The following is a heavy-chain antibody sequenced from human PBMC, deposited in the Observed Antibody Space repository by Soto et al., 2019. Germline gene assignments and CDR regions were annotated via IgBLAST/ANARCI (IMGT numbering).Heavy chain of an antibody. Sequence: SETLSLTCTVSGGSISSYYWSWIRQPPGKGLEWIGYIYYSGSTNYNPSLKSRVTISVDTSKNQFSLKLSSVTAADTAVYYCERVAGYDFWKGLLPSYYCDYWGQGPLLTVSS. D-gene: IGHD3-3*01. V-gene: IGHV4-59*01. CDR3: ERVAGYDFWKGLLPSYYCDY. CDR1: GGSISSYY. J-gene: IGHJ4*02. CDR2: IYYSGST.